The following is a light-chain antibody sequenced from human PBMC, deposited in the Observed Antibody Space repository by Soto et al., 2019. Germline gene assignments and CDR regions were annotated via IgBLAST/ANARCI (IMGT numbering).Light chain of an antibody. CDR2: DAS. V-gene: IGKV1-5*01. CDR3: QQYDTYST. Sequence: DIQMTQSPPTLPATAGDRVTITCRASQDISRWLAWYQQKPGKTPNLLIYDASNLGSGVPSRFSGSGSGTEFTLTISSLQPDDFATYYCQQYDTYSTFGQGTKVDIK. CDR1: QDISRW. J-gene: IGKJ1*01.